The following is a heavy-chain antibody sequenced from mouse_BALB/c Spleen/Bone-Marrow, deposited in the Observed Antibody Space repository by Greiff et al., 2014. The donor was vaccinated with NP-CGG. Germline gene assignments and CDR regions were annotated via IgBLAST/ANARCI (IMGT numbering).Heavy chain of an antibody. D-gene: IGHD2-4*01. CDR2: IDPSDSYT. J-gene: IGHJ2*01. Sequence: VQLVESGAELVKPGASVKMSRKASGYTFTSYWMHWVKQRPGQGLEWIGTIDPSDSYTSYNQKFKGKATLTVDTSSSTAYMQLSSLTSEDSAVYYCTRDDYGYWGQGTTLTVSS. CDR3: TRDDYGY. CDR1: GYTFTSYW. V-gene: IGHV1S127*01.